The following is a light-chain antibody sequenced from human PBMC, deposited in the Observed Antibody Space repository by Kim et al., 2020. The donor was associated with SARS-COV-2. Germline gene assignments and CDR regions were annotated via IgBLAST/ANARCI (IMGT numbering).Light chain of an antibody. CDR2: EVD. J-gene: IGLJ1*01. V-gene: IGLV2-14*01. Sequence: QSITISCTGTSSDIDGYKYVSWYQQHPDKAPNLVIYEVDSRPSGVSIRFSGSKSGNTASLTISGLQAEDEADYYCSSYIRGSTNYVFGTGTKVTVL. CDR1: SSDIDGYKY. CDR3: SSYIRGSTNYV.